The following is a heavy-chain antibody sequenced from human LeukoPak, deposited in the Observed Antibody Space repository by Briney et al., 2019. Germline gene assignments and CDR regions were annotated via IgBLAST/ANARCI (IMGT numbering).Heavy chain of an antibody. CDR3: ARDKEGSSWPNWFDP. CDR1: GGSISSYY. CDR2: IYYSGST. D-gene: IGHD6-13*01. V-gene: IGHV4-59*01. Sequence: SETLSLTCTASGGSISSYYWSWIRQPPGKGLEWVGYIYYSGSTNYNPSLKSRVTISVDTSKNQFSLKLSSVTAADTAVYYCARDKEGSSWPNWFDPWGQGTLVTVSS. J-gene: IGHJ5*02.